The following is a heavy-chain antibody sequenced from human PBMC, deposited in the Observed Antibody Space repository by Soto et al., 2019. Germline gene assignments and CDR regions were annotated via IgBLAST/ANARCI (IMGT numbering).Heavy chain of an antibody. CDR1: GGSISSGGYY. J-gene: IGHJ4*02. V-gene: IGHV4-31*03. D-gene: IGHD2-15*01. Sequence: QVQLQESGPGLLKPSQTLFLTCTVSGGSISSGGYYWSWIRQHPGKGLEWIGYMYYSGSTYYNPSRKSRVTRSVDTSQNQFSLKLGSVTAADTAVYFCARDWGRGGCFDYWGQGTLVTVSS. CDR3: ARDWGRGGCFDY. CDR2: MYYSGST.